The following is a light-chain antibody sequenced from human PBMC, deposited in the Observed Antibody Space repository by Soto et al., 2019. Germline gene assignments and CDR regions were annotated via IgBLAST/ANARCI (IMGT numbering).Light chain of an antibody. V-gene: IGKV3-20*01. Sequence: PGERATLSCRASQSVNDYLAWYQQKPGQAPRLLIYDASTRATGVPARFSGSGSGTDFTLTISRLEPEDFVVYYCQQYGSSFPTFGQGTKVDIK. J-gene: IGKJ1*01. CDR3: QQYGSSFPT. CDR1: QSVNDY. CDR2: DAS.